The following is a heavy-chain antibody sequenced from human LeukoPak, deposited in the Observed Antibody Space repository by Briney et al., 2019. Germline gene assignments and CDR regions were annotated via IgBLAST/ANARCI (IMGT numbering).Heavy chain of an antibody. CDR2: IYYSGST. Sequence: PSETLSLTCTASGGSISSYYWSWIRQPPGKGLEWIGYIYYSGSTNYNPSLKSRVTISVDTSKNQFSLKLSSVTAADTAVYYCARGGAPWSGYYYYGMDVWGQGTTVTVSS. CDR1: GGSISSYY. D-gene: IGHD2-8*02. CDR3: ARGGAPWSGYYYYGMDV. V-gene: IGHV4-59*01. J-gene: IGHJ6*02.